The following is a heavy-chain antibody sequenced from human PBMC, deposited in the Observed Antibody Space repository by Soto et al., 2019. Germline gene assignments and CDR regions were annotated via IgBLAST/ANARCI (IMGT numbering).Heavy chain of an antibody. CDR3: ARDASIKDFWSGYGFDY. V-gene: IGHV3-33*01. CDR2: IWYDGSNK. D-gene: IGHD3-3*01. J-gene: IGHJ4*02. Sequence: QVQLVESGGGVVQPGRSLRLSCAASGFTFSSYGMHWVRQAPCKGLEWVAVIWYDGSNKYYADSVKGRFTISRDNSKNTLYLKMNSLRAEDTAVYYCARDASIKDFWSGYGFDYWGQGTLVTVSS. CDR1: GFTFSSYG.